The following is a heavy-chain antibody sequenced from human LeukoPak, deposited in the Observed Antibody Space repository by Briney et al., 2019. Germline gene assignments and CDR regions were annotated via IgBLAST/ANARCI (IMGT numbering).Heavy chain of an antibody. J-gene: IGHJ4*02. CDR3: ARVKSRLQLGWGPPAY. Sequence: ASVKVSCKASGYTFTGYYMHWVRQAPGQGLEWMGWINPNSGGTNYAQKFQGRVTMTRDTSISTAYMELSRLRSDDTAVYYCARVKSRLQLGWGPPAYWGQGTLVTVSS. V-gene: IGHV1-2*02. CDR2: INPNSGGT. D-gene: IGHD6-6*01. CDR1: GYTFTGYY.